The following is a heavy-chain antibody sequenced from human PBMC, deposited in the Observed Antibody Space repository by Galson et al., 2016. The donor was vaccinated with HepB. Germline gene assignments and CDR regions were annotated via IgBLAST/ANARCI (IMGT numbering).Heavy chain of an antibody. CDR3: ARFAYASGYNWFDP. V-gene: IGHV4-59*08. J-gene: IGHJ5*02. CDR1: GGSISGYY. CDR2: IFYSGST. Sequence: ETLSLTCSVSGGSISGYYWSWIRLPPGKGLEWIGFIFYSGSTHYNPSLKSRVTISLDTSKSHFSLKLSSVTAADTAVYYCARFAYASGYNWFDPWGQGTLVTVSS. D-gene: IGHD5-12*01.